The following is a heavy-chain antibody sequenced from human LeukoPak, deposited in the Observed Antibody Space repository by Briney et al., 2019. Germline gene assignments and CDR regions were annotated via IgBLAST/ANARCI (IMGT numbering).Heavy chain of an antibody. D-gene: IGHD3-22*01. J-gene: IGHJ4*02. CDR2: IIPIFGTA. CDR1: GGTFSSYA. CDR3: AREAPAYYYDSGGYPGNYYFDY. V-gene: IGHV1-69*05. Sequence: ASVKVSCKASGGTFSSYAISWVRQAPGQGLEWMGGIIPIFGTANYAQKFQGRVTITTDESTSTAYMELSSLRSEDTGVYYCAREAPAYYYDSGGYPGNYYFDYWGQGTLVTVSS.